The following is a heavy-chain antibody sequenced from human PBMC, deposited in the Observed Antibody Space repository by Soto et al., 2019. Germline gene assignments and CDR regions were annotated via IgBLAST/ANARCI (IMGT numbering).Heavy chain of an antibody. J-gene: IGHJ3*02. V-gene: IGHV3-21*01. Sequence: EVQLVESGGGLVKPGGSLRLSCAASGFTFSRYSMNWVRQTPGKGLEWVSSIRSTGSYIYYADSVKGRFTISRDNAKNSLYLQMNSLRAEDTAVYYCARGAICSSTNCFGSGAFDIWGQGTMVTVSS. D-gene: IGHD2-2*01. CDR3: ARGAICSSTNCFGSGAFDI. CDR1: GFTFSRYS. CDR2: IRSTGSYI.